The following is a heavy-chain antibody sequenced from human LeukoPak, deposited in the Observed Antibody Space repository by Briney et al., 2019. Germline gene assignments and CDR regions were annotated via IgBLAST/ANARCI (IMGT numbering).Heavy chain of an antibody. V-gene: IGHV3-30*04. J-gene: IGHJ4*02. CDR3: AREFGDPGDY. Sequence: GGSLRLSCAASGFTFSSYAMHWVRQAPGKGLEWVAVISYDGSNKYYADSVKGRFTISRDNSKNTLYLQMNRLRAEDTAVYYCAREFGDPGDYWGQGTLVTVSS. CDR2: ISYDGSNK. D-gene: IGHD4-17*01. CDR1: GFTFSSYA.